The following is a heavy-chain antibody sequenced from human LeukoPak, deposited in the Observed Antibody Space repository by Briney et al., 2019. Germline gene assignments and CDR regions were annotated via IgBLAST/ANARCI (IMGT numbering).Heavy chain of an antibody. CDR2: INHSGIT. CDR1: GGSFSDYY. Sequence: SETLSLTCAVYGGSFSDYYWSWIRQPPGKGLEYIGEINHSGITNYNPSLMSRVTISVDTSNNQFSLKLTSVTAADTAVYYCATCSGHNNYYYYYYMDVWGKGTTVTVSS. J-gene: IGHJ6*03. V-gene: IGHV4-34*01. D-gene: IGHD2-15*01. CDR3: ATCSGHNNYYYYYYMDV.